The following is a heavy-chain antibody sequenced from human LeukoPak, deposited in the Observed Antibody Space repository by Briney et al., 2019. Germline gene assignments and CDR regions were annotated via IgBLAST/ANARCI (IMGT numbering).Heavy chain of an antibody. CDR3: ARAYTIFGTLDAFDI. D-gene: IGHD3-3*01. CDR1: GGSISSYY. J-gene: IGHJ3*02. CDR2: IYTSGST. Sequence: SETLSLTCTVSGGSISSYYWGWIRQPAGKGLEWIGRIYTSGSTNYNPSLKSRVTMSVDTSKNQFSLKLSSVTAADTAVYYCARAYTIFGTLDAFDIWGQGTMVTVSS. V-gene: IGHV4-4*07.